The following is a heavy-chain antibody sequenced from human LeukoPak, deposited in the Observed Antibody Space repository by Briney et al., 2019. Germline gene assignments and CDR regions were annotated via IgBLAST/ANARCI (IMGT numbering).Heavy chain of an antibody. CDR1: GFVFSDYS. J-gene: IGHJ4*02. Sequence: PGGSLRLSCAASGFVFSDYSMNWVRQAPGKGLEWGSNIRGSGSGSGSGMYHADSVKGRFTISRDNAKNSLYLQMSSLRAEDTAFYYCARDNNWGFDFWGQGALVTVSS. CDR2: IRGSGSGSGSGM. CDR3: ARDNNWGFDF. V-gene: IGHV3-48*04. D-gene: IGHD7-27*01.